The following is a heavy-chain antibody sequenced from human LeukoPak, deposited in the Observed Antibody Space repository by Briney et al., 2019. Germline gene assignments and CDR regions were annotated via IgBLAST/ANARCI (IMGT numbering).Heavy chain of an antibody. CDR1: GGTFSSYA. D-gene: IGHD1-14*01. CDR2: IIPIFGTA. CDR3: ARCSAAAGVRYYYYGMDV. Sequence: SVKVSCKASGGTFSSYAISWVRQAPGQGLEWMGGIIPIFGTANYAQKLQGRVTITADKSTSTAYMELSSLRSEDTAVYYCARCSAAAGVRYYYYGMDVWGKGTTVTVSS. V-gene: IGHV1-69*06. J-gene: IGHJ6*04.